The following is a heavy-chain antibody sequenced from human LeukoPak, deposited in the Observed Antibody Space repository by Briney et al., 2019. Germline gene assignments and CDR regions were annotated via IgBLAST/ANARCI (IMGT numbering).Heavy chain of an antibody. Sequence: SETLSLTCTVSGGSISSYYWSWIRQPPGKGLEWIGYIYYSGSTNYNRSLKSRVTISTDTSKNQFSLRLTSVTAADTAVYYCARQESRFTYPVTSFDPWGQGTLVTVSS. D-gene: IGHD4-17*01. CDR1: GGSISSYY. CDR2: IYYSGST. J-gene: IGHJ5*02. V-gene: IGHV4-59*08. CDR3: ARQESRFTYPVTSFDP.